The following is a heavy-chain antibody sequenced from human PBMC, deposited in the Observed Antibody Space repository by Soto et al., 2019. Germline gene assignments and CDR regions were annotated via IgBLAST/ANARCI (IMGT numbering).Heavy chain of an antibody. CDR2: ISAYNGNT. J-gene: IGHJ4*02. CDR1: GYTFTSYG. D-gene: IGHD3-10*01. V-gene: IGHV1-18*01. Sequence: ASVKVSCKASGYTFTSYGISWVRQAPGQGLEWMGWISAYNGNTNYAQKLQGRVTMTTDTSTSTAYMELRSLRSDDTAVYYCALSQYYYGSGSPGGTLNYFDYWGQGTLVTVSS. CDR3: ALSQYYYGSGSPGGTLNYFDY.